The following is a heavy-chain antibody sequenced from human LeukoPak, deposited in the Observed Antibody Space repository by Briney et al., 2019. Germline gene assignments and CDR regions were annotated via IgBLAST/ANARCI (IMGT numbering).Heavy chain of an antibody. CDR2: IYTSGST. J-gene: IGHJ4*02. Sequence: SETLSLTCTVSGGSISSYYWSWIRQPAGKGLEWIGRIYTSGSTNYNPSLKSRVTMSVDTSKNQFSLKLSSVTAADTAVYYCARRRAGVVVTAIRYYFDYWGQGTLVTVSS. CDR1: GGSISSYY. D-gene: IGHD2-21*02. CDR3: ARRRAGVVVTAIRYYFDY. V-gene: IGHV4-4*07.